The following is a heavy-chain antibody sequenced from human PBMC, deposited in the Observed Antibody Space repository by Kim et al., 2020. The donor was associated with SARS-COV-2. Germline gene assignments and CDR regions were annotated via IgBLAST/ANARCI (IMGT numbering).Heavy chain of an antibody. D-gene: IGHD6-19*01. CDR3: ARVPGQWLVYWYFDL. V-gene: IGHV3-30-3*01. J-gene: IGHJ2*01. Sequence: GGSLRLSCAASGFSFSSYAMHWVRQAPGKGLEWVAVISYDGSDKYYADSVRGRFTISRDNSKNTLYLQMNSLRAEDTAVYYCARVPGQWLVYWYFDLWGRGTLVTVSS. CDR2: ISYDGSDK. CDR1: GFSFSSYA.